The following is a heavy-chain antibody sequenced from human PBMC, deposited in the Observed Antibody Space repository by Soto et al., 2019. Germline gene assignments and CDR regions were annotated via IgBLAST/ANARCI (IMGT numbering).Heavy chain of an antibody. Sequence: ASVKVSCKASGGTFSSYAISWVRQAPGQGLEWMGGIIPIFGTANYAQKFQGRVTITADESTSTAYMELSSLRSEDTAVYYCARYPYCSGCSCYVGDPNWFDPWGQGTLVTVSS. V-gene: IGHV1-69*13. J-gene: IGHJ5*02. D-gene: IGHD2-15*01. CDR3: ARYPYCSGCSCYVGDPNWFDP. CDR2: IIPIFGTA. CDR1: GGTFSSYA.